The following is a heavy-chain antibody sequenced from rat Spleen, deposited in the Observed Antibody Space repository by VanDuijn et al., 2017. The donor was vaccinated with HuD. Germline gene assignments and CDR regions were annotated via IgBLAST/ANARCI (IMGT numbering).Heavy chain of an antibody. V-gene: IGHV5-19*01. J-gene: IGHJ2*01. CDR2: ISPSGGST. CDR3: TTANNGGFSELYYFDY. Sequence: EVQLVESGGGLVQPGRSMKLSCAASGFTFSNYGLHWIRQAPTKGLEWVASISPSGGSTYYRGSVKGRFTISRDNANSTLYLQMDSLRSDDTATYYCTTANNGGFSELYYFDYWGQGVMVTVSS. D-gene: IGHD1-11*01. CDR1: GFTFSNYG.